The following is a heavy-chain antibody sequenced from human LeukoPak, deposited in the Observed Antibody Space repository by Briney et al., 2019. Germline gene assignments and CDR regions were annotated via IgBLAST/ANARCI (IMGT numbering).Heavy chain of an antibody. CDR2: IFYTGRT. CDR3: ARDDGGFGKLLW. CDR1: GGSISSSGFF. V-gene: IGHV4-31*03. D-gene: IGHD3-10*01. Sequence: SQTLSLTCTVSGGSISSSGFFWSWIRHLPGKGLEYIGCIFYTGRTYYNPSLQSRLTISVDTSKNQFSLKLSSVTAADTALYYCARDDGGFGKLLWWGQGALVTVSS. J-gene: IGHJ4*02.